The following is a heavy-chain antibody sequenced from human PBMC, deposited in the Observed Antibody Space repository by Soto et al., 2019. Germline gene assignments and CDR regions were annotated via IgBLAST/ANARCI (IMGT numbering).Heavy chain of an antibody. J-gene: IGHJ4*02. D-gene: IGHD5-18*01. CDR1: GYTFTTYA. CDR2: INAANGNT. CDR3: ARALMNPAMVTFYYFDY. V-gene: IGHV1-3*01. Sequence: QVQLVQSGAEVKKPGASVKVSCKASGYTFTTYAMHWVRQAPGQRREWMGWINAANGNTKYSQKFQGRVTINRDTSASTAYMELSSLRSEDTAVYTCARALMNPAMVTFYYFDYWGQGTLVTVSS.